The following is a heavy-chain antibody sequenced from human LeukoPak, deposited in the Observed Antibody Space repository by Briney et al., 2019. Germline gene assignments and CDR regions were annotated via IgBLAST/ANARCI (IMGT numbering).Heavy chain of an antibody. CDR2: INSDGSST. J-gene: IGHJ4*02. CDR3: ARDQGSSWYYFDY. V-gene: IGHV3-74*01. D-gene: IGHD6-13*01. CDR1: GFIFRSYW. Sequence: PGGSLRLSCAASGFIFRSYWMYWVRQAPGKGLVWVSRINSDGSSTSYADSVKGRFTISRDNAKNTLYLQMNSLRAEDTAVYYCARDQGSSWYYFDYWGQGTLVTVSS.